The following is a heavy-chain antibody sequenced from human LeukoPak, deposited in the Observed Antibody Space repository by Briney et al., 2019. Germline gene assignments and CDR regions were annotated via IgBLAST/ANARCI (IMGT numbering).Heavy chain of an antibody. Sequence: GESLKISCRGSGYRFTSYWIGWVRQMPGKGLEWMGIIYPGDSDTRYSPSFEGQVTISVDTSISTAYLQWSSLKASDTAMYYCARRQGCSSTSCPPDSWGQGTLVTVSS. CDR3: ARRQGCSSTSCPPDS. CDR2: IYPGDSDT. D-gene: IGHD2-2*01. V-gene: IGHV5-51*01. CDR1: GYRFTSYW. J-gene: IGHJ4*02.